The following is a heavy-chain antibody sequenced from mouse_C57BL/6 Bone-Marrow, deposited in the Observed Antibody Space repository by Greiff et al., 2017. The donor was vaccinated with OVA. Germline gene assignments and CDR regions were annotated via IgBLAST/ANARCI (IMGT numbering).Heavy chain of an antibody. CDR3: TTNYGYDVWYFDV. CDR1: GFNIKDYY. V-gene: IGHV14-1*01. CDR2: IDPEDGDT. Sequence: VQLQQSGAGLVRPGASVTLSCTASGFNIKDYYMHWVKQRPEQGLEWLGRIDPEDGDTEYAPKFQGQATITADTSSNPAYLKLSSLTSEDTAVYYCTTNYGYDVWYFDVWGTGTTVTVSS. D-gene: IGHD2-2*01. J-gene: IGHJ1*03.